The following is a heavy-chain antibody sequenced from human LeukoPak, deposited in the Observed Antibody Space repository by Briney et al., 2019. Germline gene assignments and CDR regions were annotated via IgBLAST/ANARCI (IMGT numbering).Heavy chain of an antibody. V-gene: IGHV3-49*04. J-gene: IGHJ4*02. CDR2: IRSKTGGRTA. D-gene: IGHD5-24*01. CDR1: GYTFRDYA. Sequence: SLRLSCAASGYTFRDYAMSWVRLAPGQGLQWVGFIRSKTGGRTADYASSVKGTFTIDIDNTHSIAYLQMNRLDVEDAAVYFSTRLEMDIIGRDSVDYWGQGTLVTVSS. CDR3: TRLEMDIIGRDSVDY.